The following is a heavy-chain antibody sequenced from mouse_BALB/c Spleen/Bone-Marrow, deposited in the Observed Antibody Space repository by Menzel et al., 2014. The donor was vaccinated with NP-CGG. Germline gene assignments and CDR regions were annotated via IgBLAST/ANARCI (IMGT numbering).Heavy chain of an antibody. CDR2: INPNNDGT. CDR3: AALYGIVFDY. CDR1: GYTFTEYT. Sequence: VQLQQSGPDLVKPGASVKISCKTSGYTFTEYTMHWVRQSHGKSLEWIGGINPNNDGTTYNQKFKGKATSTVDKSSSSAYMERRSLTSEVSAVYSCAALYGIVFDYWGQGTTLTVSS. J-gene: IGHJ2*01. D-gene: IGHD2-1*01. V-gene: IGHV1-18*01.